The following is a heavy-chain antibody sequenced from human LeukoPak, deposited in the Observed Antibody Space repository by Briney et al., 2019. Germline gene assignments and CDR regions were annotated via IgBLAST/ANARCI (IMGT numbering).Heavy chain of an antibody. CDR3: ERRALGGVFDY. CDR1: GGSISSYY. V-gene: IGHV4-59*01. J-gene: IGHJ4*02. Sequence: PSETLSLTCTVSGGSISSYYWSWIRQPPGKGLEWIGYIYSGSTNYDPSLKSRGTISVDTSKNQFSLKLSSVTAADTAVYYCERRALGGVFDYWGQGTLVTVSS. CDR2: IYSGST. D-gene: IGHD3-16*01.